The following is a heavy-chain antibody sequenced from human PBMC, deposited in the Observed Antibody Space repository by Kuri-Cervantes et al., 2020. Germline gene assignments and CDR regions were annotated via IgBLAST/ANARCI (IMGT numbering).Heavy chain of an antibody. CDR2: IYTSGST. Sequence: GSLRLSCTVSGGSISSYYWSWIRQPAGKGLEWIGRIYTSGSTNYNPSLKSRVTMSVDTSKNQFSLKLSSVTAADTAVYYCARMYGDYLFDYWGQGTLVTVSS. CDR3: ARMYGDYLFDY. CDR1: GGSISSYY. D-gene: IGHD4-17*01. V-gene: IGHV4-4*07. J-gene: IGHJ4*02.